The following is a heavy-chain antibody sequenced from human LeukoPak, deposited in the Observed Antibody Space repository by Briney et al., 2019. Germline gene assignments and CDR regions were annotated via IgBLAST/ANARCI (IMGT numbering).Heavy chain of an antibody. Sequence: ASVKVSCKASGYTFTSYSISWVRQAPGQGLEWMGWISAYNGNTNYAQKLQGRVTITTDTSTSTAYMELRSLRSDDTAVYYCARDNIVVVVAATPTPFDYWGQGTLVTVSS. CDR1: GYTFTSYS. V-gene: IGHV1-18*01. D-gene: IGHD2-15*01. CDR2: ISAYNGNT. CDR3: ARDNIVVVVAATPTPFDY. J-gene: IGHJ4*02.